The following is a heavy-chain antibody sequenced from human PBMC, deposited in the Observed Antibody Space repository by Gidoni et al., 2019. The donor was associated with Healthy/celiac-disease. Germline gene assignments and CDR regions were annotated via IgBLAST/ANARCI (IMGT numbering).Heavy chain of an antibody. CDR2: IDPSDSYT. V-gene: IGHV5-10-1*01. CDR1: GYSFTKYW. CDR3: ARRTYFGVDWFDP. Sequence: AEVKTPGESLRISCKGSGYSFTKYWITWVRQMPGKGLEWMGTIDPSDSYTNYSPSFQGHVTISADKSISTAYLQWSSLKASDTAMYYCARRTYFGVDWFDPWGQGTLVTVSS. J-gene: IGHJ5*02. D-gene: IGHD3-3*01.